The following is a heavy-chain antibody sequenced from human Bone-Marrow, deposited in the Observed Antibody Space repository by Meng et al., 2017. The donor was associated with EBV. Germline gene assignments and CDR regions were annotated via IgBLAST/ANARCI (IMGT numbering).Heavy chain of an antibody. CDR3: APGAYGY. J-gene: IGHJ4*02. D-gene: IGHD5-12*01. Sequence: LLGSGGCWVQPGGSLVPSLAVTGFTFNNYAMSWVRQAPGKGLEWVSAISRSGDSTYYADSVKGRFTISRDNSKNTLYLQMNSLRAEDTAVYYCAPGAYGYWGQGTLVTVSS. V-gene: IGHV3-23*01. CDR2: ISRSGDST. CDR1: GFTFNNYA.